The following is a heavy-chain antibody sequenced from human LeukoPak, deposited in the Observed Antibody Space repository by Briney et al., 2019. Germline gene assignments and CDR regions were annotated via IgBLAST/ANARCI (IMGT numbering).Heavy chain of an antibody. CDR1: GDSISSVNYY. D-gene: IGHD3-22*01. J-gene: IGHJ4*02. V-gene: IGHV4-61*01. Sequence: SETLSLTCTVSGDSISSVNYYWRWIRQPPGKGLEWIGYIYYSGSTNYNPSLKSRVTISVDTTKNQFSLKLSSVTAADTSVYYCARVGDSSGAPFDYWGQGTLVTISS. CDR3: ARVGDSSGAPFDY. CDR2: IYYSGST.